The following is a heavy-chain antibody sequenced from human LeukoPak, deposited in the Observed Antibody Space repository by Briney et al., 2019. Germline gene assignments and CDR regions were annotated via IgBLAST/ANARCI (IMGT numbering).Heavy chain of an antibody. CDR1: GGTFSSYA. CDR2: IIPILGIA. CDR3: ARSPGGTSSSVFDY. V-gene: IGHV1-69*04. D-gene: IGHD6-6*01. Sequence: SVKVSCKASGGTFSSYAISWVRQAPGQGLEWMGRIIPILGIANYAQKFQGRVTITADKSTSTAYMELSSLRSEDTAVYYCARSPGGTSSSVFDYWGQGTLVTVSS. J-gene: IGHJ4*02.